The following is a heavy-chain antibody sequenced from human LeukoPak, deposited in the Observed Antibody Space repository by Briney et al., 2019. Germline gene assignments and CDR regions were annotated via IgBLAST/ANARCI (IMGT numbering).Heavy chain of an antibody. V-gene: IGHV3-53*01. CDR1: GLIVSSNY. D-gene: IGHD6-19*01. J-gene: IGHJ4*02. CDR3: ARYTHSSGFDY. CDR2: IYSGGST. Sequence: GGPLRLSCAASGLIVSSNYMSWVRQAPGKGLEWVSVIYSGGSTYYADSVKGRFTISRDNSKNTLYLQMNSLRAEDTAVYYCARYTHSSGFDYWGQGTLVTVSS.